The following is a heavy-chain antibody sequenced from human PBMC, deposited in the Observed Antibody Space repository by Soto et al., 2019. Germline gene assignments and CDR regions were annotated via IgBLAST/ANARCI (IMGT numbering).Heavy chain of an antibody. CDR3: AKDPSTGSADL. V-gene: IGHV3-23*01. D-gene: IGHD3-9*01. CDR2: IDTTGGRT. Sequence: GGSLRLSCAASGFIFDSFAMNWIRQAPGKGLEWVSTIDTTGGRTHYADSVKGRFTISRDNSKNTLYLQMNSLRAEDTAVYYCAKDPSTGSADLWGLGTLVTVS. J-gene: IGHJ5*02. CDR1: GFIFDSFA.